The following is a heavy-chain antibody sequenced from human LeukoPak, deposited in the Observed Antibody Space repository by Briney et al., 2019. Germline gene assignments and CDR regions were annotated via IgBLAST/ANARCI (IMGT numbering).Heavy chain of an antibody. Sequence: GASVKVSCKASGYTFTSYDINWVRQATGQGLEWMGWMNPNSGNTGYAQKFQGRVTMTRNTSISTAYMELSSLRSEDTAAYYCARAHRYYYGSGSYSIDYWGQGTLVTVSS. V-gene: IGHV1-8*01. J-gene: IGHJ4*02. CDR1: GYTFTSYD. CDR2: MNPNSGNT. D-gene: IGHD3-10*01. CDR3: ARAHRYYYGSGSYSIDY.